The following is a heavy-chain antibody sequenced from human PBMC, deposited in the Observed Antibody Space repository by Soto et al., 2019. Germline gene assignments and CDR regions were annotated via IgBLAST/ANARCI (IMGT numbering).Heavy chain of an antibody. V-gene: IGHV3-23*01. Sequence: GGSLRLSCASSGFTFSSYAMSWVRQAPGKGLEWVSAISGSGGSTYYADSVKGRFTISRDNSKNTLYLQMNSLRAEDTAVYYCAISSFWFFWSRQRKKLLDYWGQGTLVTVSS. CDR1: GFTFSSYA. CDR2: ISGSGGST. CDR3: AISSFWFFWSRQRKKLLDY. J-gene: IGHJ4*02. D-gene: IGHD6-13*01.